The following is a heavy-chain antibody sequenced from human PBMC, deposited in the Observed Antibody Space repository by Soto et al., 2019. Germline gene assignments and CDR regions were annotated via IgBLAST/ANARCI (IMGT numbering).Heavy chain of an antibody. CDR2: ISGSGGST. CDR3: AKVSDRAAAGRRSFYY. Sequence: EVQLLESGGGLVQPGGSLRLSCAASGFTFSSYAMSWVRQAPGKGLEWVSAISGSGGSTYYADSVKGRFTISRYNSNNTLYLQMNSLRAEDTSVYYCAKVSDRAAAGRRSFYYWGQGTLFTVSS. CDR1: GFTFSSYA. D-gene: IGHD6-13*01. J-gene: IGHJ4*02. V-gene: IGHV3-23*01.